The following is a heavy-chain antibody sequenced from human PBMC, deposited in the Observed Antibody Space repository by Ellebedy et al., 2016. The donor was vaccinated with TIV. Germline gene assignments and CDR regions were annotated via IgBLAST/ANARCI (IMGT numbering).Heavy chain of an antibody. D-gene: IGHD3-10*01. V-gene: IGHV4-34*01. J-gene: IGHJ4*02. CDR3: ARARGQYLYGSGSYFTN. Sequence: MPGGSLRLSFAVYNGSFSGYFWTWPRQPPGKGLEWMGEINPIGTTNYNPSLKGRLTKSVATPKKQFSLRLTSVTAADTALYYCARARGQYLYGSGSYFTNWGQGEMVTVSS. CDR2: INPIGTT. CDR1: NGSFSGYF.